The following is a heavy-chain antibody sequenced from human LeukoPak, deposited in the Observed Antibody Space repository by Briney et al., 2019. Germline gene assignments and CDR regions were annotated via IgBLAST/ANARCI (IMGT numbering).Heavy chain of an antibody. Sequence: GGSLRLSCAASGFTFSSYAMSWVRQAPGKGLEWVSIISGSGGSTYYADAVKGRFTISRDNSKNTLHLQMNSLRAEDTAVYYCTREDHSNYNYWGQGTLVTVSS. CDR2: ISGSGGST. D-gene: IGHD4-11*01. CDR3: TREDHSNYNY. CDR1: GFTFSSYA. V-gene: IGHV3-23*01. J-gene: IGHJ4*02.